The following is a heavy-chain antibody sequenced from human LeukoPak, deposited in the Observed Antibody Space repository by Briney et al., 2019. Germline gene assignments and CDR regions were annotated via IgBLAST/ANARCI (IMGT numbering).Heavy chain of an antibody. D-gene: IGHD3-9*01. CDR3: AKDYDISL. V-gene: IGHV3-21*01. CDR1: GFTFSSYS. J-gene: IGHJ4*02. Sequence: GGSLRLSCAASGFTFSSYSMNWVRQAPGKGLEWVSSIVGSSGYIYYADSVRGRFTISRDNAKNSLYLQMNSLRVEDTAVYYCAKDYDISLWGQGTLVTVSS. CDR2: IVGSSGYI.